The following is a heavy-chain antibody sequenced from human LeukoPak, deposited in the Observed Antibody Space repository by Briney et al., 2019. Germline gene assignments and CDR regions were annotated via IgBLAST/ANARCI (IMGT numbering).Heavy chain of an antibody. CDR1: GFTFSSYA. CDR2: ISYDGSNK. J-gene: IGHJ4*02. Sequence: GRSLRLSCAASGFTFSSYALHWVRQAPGKGLEWVAVISYDGSNKYYADSVKGRFTISRDNSKNTLYLQMNSLRAEDTAVYYCARGAYYYDSSEAYWGQGTLVTVSS. CDR3: ARGAYYYDSSEAY. V-gene: IGHV3-30-3*01. D-gene: IGHD3-22*01.